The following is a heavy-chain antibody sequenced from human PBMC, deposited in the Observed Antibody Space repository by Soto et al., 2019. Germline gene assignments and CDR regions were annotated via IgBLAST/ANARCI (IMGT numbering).Heavy chain of an antibody. J-gene: IGHJ3*01. CDR3: ARSPLSYDYVRQTWREVGDSFDV. CDR2: LIHGGST. Sequence: LSLTCAIYNSSLGAFHWTWIRQPPGKGLEWIGELIHGGSTNYNPSLKSRVTFSLDTSKSQFSLHVMSVTAADTAVYYCARSPLSYDYVRQTWREVGDSFDVWGRGTSVTVSS. V-gene: IGHV4-34*12. D-gene: IGHD3-10*02. CDR1: NSSLGAFH.